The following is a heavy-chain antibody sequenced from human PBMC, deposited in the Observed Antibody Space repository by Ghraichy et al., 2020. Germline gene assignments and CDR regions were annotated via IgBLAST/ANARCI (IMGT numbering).Heavy chain of an antibody. J-gene: IGHJ4*01. Sequence: GESLNISCAASGLTFSNCTMNWVRQAPGKGLEWVSFISRSSRYIYYADSVKGRFTISRDNAKKSLYLQMNSLRAEDTAVYYCAGVRCINGICYTLDYWGQGTLGTGSS. V-gene: IGHV3-21*01. CDR1: GLTFSNCT. CDR3: AGVRCINGICYTLDY. D-gene: IGHD2-8*01. CDR2: ISRSSRYI.